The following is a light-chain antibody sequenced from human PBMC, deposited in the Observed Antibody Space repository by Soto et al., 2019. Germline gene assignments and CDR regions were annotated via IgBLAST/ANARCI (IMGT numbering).Light chain of an antibody. Sequence: DIQMTQSPSTLSGSVGDRVTITCRASQTISSWLAWYQQKPGKAPKLLIYKASTLKSGVPSRFSGSGSGTEFTLTISRLEPEDFAVYYCQQYGSSPSTFGQGTKVDI. CDR2: KAS. CDR1: QTISSW. V-gene: IGKV1-5*03. J-gene: IGKJ1*01. CDR3: QQYGSSPST.